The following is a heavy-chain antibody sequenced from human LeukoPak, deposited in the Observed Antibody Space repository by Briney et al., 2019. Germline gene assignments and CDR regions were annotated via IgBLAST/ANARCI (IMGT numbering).Heavy chain of an antibody. CDR2: ISGSGGST. D-gene: IGHD2-15*01. CDR1: GFTFSSYA. Sequence: GGSLRLSCAASGFTFSSYAMSWVRQAPGKGLEWVSAISGSGGSTYYADSVKGRFTISRDNSKNTLYLQMNSLRAEDTAVYYCAKDRYCSGGSCYQPFDYWGQGTLVTVPS. V-gene: IGHV3-23*01. CDR3: AKDRYCSGGSCYQPFDY. J-gene: IGHJ4*02.